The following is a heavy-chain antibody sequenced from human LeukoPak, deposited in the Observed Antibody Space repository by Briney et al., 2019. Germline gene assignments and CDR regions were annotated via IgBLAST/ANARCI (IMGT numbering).Heavy chain of an antibody. V-gene: IGHV4-4*02. Sequence: SETLSLTCTVSSDSIFTSNWWSWVRQPPGKGLEWIGQIFHSGSTSYSPSLKSRVTISMDKSKNQISLRLTSVTAADTAVYYCARGGPMTYAFDIWGQGTMVTVSS. CDR1: SDSIFTSNW. CDR3: ARGGPMTYAFDI. CDR2: IFHSGST. J-gene: IGHJ3*02.